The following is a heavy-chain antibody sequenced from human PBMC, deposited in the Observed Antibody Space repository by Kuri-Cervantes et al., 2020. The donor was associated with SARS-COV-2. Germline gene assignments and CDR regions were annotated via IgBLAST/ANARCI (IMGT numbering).Heavy chain of an antibody. J-gene: IGHJ6*02. V-gene: IGHV3-30-3*01. CDR1: GFTFSSYA. Sequence: GGSLRLSCAASGFTFSSYAIHWVRQAPGKGLEWVAVISYDGSNKYYADSVKGRFTISRDNSKNTLYLQMNSLRAEDTAVYYCASQYCSGGSCYSGYYYGMDVWGQGTTVTVSS. D-gene: IGHD2-15*01. CDR3: ASQYCSGGSCYSGYYYGMDV. CDR2: ISYDGSNK.